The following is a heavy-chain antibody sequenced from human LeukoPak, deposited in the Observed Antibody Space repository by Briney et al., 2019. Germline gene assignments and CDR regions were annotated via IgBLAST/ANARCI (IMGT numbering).Heavy chain of an antibody. CDR3: ARSGITMVRGGYFDY. CDR1: GFTVSSNY. J-gene: IGHJ4*02. D-gene: IGHD3-10*01. V-gene: IGHV3-53*01. Sequence: GGSLRLSCAASGFTVSSNYMSWVRQAPGKGLEWVSVIYSGGSTYYADSVKGRFTISRDNSKNTLYLQMNSLRAEDTAVYYCARSGITMVRGGYFDYWGQGTLVTVSS. CDR2: IYSGGST.